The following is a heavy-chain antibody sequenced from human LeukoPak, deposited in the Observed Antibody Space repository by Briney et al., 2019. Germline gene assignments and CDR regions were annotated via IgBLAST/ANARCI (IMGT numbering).Heavy chain of an antibody. D-gene: IGHD3-16*02. CDR2: IYHSGST. J-gene: IGHJ4*02. CDR3: ARGDTFGGVIDHFDY. V-gene: IGHV4-30-2*01. CDR1: GGSISSGGYY. Sequence: SETLSLTCTVSGGSISSGGYYWSWIRQPPGKGLEWIGYIYHSGSTYYNPSLKSRVTVSVDRSKNQFSLKLSSVTAADTAVYYCARGDTFGGVIDHFDYWGQGTLVTVSS.